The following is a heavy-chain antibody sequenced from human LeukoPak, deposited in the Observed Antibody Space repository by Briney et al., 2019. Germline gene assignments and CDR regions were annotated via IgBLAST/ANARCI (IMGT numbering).Heavy chain of an antibody. D-gene: IGHD6-13*01. CDR2: IYHDGST. V-gene: IGHV4-30-2*01. CDR3: ARDLGIGEDS. J-gene: IGHJ4*02. CDR1: GGSISSGHYY. Sequence: SQTLSLTCNVSGGSISSGHYYWSWIRQPPGKGLEWIGYIYHDGSTYYNPSLQSRVTMSIDRSKNQFSLKVTSVAAADTAVYYCARDLGIGEDSWGQGILVTVSS.